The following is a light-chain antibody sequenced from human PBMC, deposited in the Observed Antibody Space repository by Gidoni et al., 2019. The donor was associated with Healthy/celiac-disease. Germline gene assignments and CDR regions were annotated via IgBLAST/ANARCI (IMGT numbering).Light chain of an antibody. CDR3: QAWDSSTVV. Sequence: SHALTQPPPVSLSPGQTASITCSGDKLGDKYACWYQQKPGQSPVLVIYQDSKRPSGIPERFSGSNSGNTATLTISGTQAMDEADYYCQAWDSSTVVFGGGTKLTVL. J-gene: IGLJ2*01. CDR2: QDS. CDR1: KLGDKY. V-gene: IGLV3-1*01.